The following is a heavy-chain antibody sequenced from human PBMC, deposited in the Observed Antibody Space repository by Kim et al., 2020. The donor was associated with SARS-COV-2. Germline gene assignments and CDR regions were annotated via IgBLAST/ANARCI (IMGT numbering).Heavy chain of an antibody. J-gene: IGHJ5*02. CDR1: GGSISSYY. D-gene: IGHD6-13*01. CDR3: ARASSTYSSSTNWFDP. V-gene: IGHV4-59*13. Sequence: SETLSLTCTVSGGSISSYYWSWIRQPPGKGLEWIGYIYYSGSTNYNPSLKSRVTISVDTSKNQFSLKLSSVTAADTAVYYCARASSTYSSSTNWFDPWGQGTLVTVSS. CDR2: IYYSGST.